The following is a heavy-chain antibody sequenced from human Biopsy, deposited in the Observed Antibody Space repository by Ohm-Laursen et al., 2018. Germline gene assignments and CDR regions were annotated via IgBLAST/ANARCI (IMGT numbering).Heavy chain of an antibody. CDR3: AKEVFSAVGTSGFDP. Sequence: SLRLSCTASGFSFSDNYMDWVRQAPGKGLEWVSGISGSGGRTYYAESMKGRFTISRDSSKKTVYLQMKSLRAEDTAVYYCAKEVFSAVGTSGFDPWGQGTLVTVSS. J-gene: IGHJ5*02. CDR2: ISGSGGRT. CDR1: GFSFSDNY. D-gene: IGHD1/OR15-1a*01. V-gene: IGHV3-23*01.